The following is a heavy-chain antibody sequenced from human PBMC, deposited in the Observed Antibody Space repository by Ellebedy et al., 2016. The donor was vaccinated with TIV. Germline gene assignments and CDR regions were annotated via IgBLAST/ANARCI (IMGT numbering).Heavy chain of an antibody. CDR1: GDSISSSIYY. J-gene: IGHJ6*02. Sequence: SETLSLXCTVSGDSISSSIYYWGWIRQSPGKGLEWIATIFYTGSSYFNPSLKSRVDISVDASKNQFSLKLSSVTAADTAVYYCARDQMYYYDSSGSYQYHGMDVWGQGTTITVSS. V-gene: IGHV4-39*07. CDR3: ARDQMYYYDSSGSYQYHGMDV. D-gene: IGHD3-22*01. CDR2: IFYTGSS.